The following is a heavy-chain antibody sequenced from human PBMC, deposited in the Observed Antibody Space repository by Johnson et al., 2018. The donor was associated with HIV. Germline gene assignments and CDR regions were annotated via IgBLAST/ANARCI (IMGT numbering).Heavy chain of an antibody. CDR3: TTDVPSAAPWYDAFDI. D-gene: IGHD2-2*01. J-gene: IGHJ3*02. CDR2: ISGSGGST. V-gene: IGHV3-23*04. CDR1: GFTVSSNY. Sequence: EVQLVESGGGVVQPGRSLRLSCAASGFTVSSNYMSWVRQAPGKGLEWVSAISGSGGSTYYADSVKGRFTISRDNSKNTLYLQMNSLKTEDTAVYYCTTDVPSAAPWYDAFDIWGQGTMVTVSS.